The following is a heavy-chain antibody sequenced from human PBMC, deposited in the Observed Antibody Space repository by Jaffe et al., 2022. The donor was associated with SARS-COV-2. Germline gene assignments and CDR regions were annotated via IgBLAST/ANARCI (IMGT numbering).Heavy chain of an antibody. D-gene: IGHD2-2*01. CDR2: ISYDGSNK. Sequence: QVQLVESGGGVVQPGRSLRLSCAASGFTFSSYGMHWVRQAPGKGLEWVAVISYDGSNKYYADSVKGRFTISRDNSKNTLYLQMNSLRAEDTAVYYCAKVDVVVPAAWSWDNAFDIWGQGTMVTVSS. CDR3: AKVDVVVPAAWSWDNAFDI. J-gene: IGHJ3*02. CDR1: GFTFSSYG. V-gene: IGHV3-30*18.